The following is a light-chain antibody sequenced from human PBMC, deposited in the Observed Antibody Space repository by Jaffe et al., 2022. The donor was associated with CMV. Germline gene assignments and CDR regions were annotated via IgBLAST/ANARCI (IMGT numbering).Light chain of an antibody. CDR2: RTN. CDR3: AVWDDSLSGWV. CDR1: SSNIGSNY. V-gene: IGLV1-47*01. J-gene: IGLJ3*02. Sequence: QSVLTQPPSASGTPGQRVTISCSGSSSNIGSNYVYWYQQLPGTAPKLLIYRTNQRPSGVPDRFSGSKSGTPVSLAISGLRSEDEADYYCAVWDDSLSGWVFGGGTKLTVL.